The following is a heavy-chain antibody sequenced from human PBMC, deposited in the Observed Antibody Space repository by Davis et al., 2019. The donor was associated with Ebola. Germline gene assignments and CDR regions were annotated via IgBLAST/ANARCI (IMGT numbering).Heavy chain of an antibody. CDR2: INDSGNT. J-gene: IGHJ4*02. D-gene: IGHD6-19*01. Sequence: SETLSLTCAVYGGSFSDYYWSWIRQPPGKGLEWIGEINDSGNTNYNPSLKSRVTISVDTSKNQFSLKLSSVTAADTAVYYCAREPYSSGWYYFDYWGQGTLVTVSS. V-gene: IGHV4-34*01. CDR1: GGSFSDYY. CDR3: AREPYSSGWYYFDY.